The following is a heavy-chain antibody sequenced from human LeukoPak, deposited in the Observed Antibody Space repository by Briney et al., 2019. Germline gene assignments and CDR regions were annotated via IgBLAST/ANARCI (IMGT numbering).Heavy chain of an antibody. V-gene: IGHV3-11*01. CDR3: ARGNDILPGYYTPNGFDI. CDR1: GFIFSDYY. J-gene: IGHJ3*02. Sequence: GGSLRLSCAASGFIFSDYYITWIRQAPGKGLEWDSYISGIATTIYYPDSVRGRFTISRDTAKNSLYLQMNSLRAGDTAVYYCARGNDILPGYYTPNGFDIWGQGTMVTVSS. D-gene: IGHD3-9*01. CDR2: ISGIATTI.